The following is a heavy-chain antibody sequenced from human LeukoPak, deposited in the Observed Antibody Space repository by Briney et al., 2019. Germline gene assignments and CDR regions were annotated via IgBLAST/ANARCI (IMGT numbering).Heavy chain of an antibody. D-gene: IGHD3-22*01. Sequence: PSETLSLTCAVYGGSFSGYYWSWIRQPPGKGLEWIGEINHSGSTNYNPSLKSRVTISVDASKNQFSLKLSSVTAADTAVYYCARGLPRMWLSPNWFDPWGQGTLVTVSS. CDR3: ARGLPRMWLSPNWFDP. CDR1: GGSFSGYY. CDR2: INHSGST. V-gene: IGHV4-34*01. J-gene: IGHJ5*02.